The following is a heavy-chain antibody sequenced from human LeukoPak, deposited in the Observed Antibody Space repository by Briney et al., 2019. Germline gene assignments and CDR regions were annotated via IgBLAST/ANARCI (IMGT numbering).Heavy chain of an antibody. Sequence: PGGALRLSCTVSGFTVSSNSMSWVRQAPGKGLEWVSFIYSDNTHYSDSVKGRFTISRDNSKNTLYLQMNSLRAEDTAVYYCAKSLHSGWDYYYYMDVWGKGTTVTVSS. CDR1: GFTVSSNS. J-gene: IGHJ6*03. V-gene: IGHV3-53*05. D-gene: IGHD6-19*01. CDR2: IYSDNT. CDR3: AKSLHSGWDYYYYMDV.